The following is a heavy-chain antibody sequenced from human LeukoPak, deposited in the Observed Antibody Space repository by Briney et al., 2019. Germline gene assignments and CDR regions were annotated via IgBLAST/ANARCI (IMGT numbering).Heavy chain of an antibody. V-gene: IGHV4-34*01. CDR2: INHSGST. J-gene: IGHJ4*02. D-gene: IGHD6-13*01. Sequence: SETLSLTCAVYGGSFSGYYWSWIRQHPGKGLEWLGEINHSGSTNYNPSLKSRATISVDTSKNQFSLKLSSVTAADTAVYYCARGSIAAATDYWGQGTLVTVSS. CDR1: GGSFSGYY. CDR3: ARGSIAAATDY.